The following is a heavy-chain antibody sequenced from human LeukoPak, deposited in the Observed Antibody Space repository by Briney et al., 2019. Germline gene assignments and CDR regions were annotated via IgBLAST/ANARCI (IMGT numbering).Heavy chain of an antibody. Sequence: PGGSLRLSCAASGFTFSTYAMSWVRQAPGKGLEWVSAISDIGGNTYYADSVKGRFTISRDNSKNTLHLQMNSLRAGDTAVYYCANHNIATFDYWGQGTLVTVSS. CDR2: ISDIGGNT. CDR3: ANHNIATFDY. V-gene: IGHV3-23*01. J-gene: IGHJ4*02. D-gene: IGHD2-15*01. CDR1: GFTFSTYA.